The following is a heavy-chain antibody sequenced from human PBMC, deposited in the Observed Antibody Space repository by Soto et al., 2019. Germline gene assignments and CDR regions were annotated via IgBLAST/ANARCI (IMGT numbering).Heavy chain of an antibody. V-gene: IGHV3-23*01. Sequence: GGSLRLSCAASGFTFSSYAMSWVRQAPGKGLEWVSAISGSGGSTYYADSVKGRFTISRDNSKNTLYLQMNSLRAEDTAVYYCATTPGRTYYYDSSGYFHYWGQATLVTVSS. J-gene: IGHJ4*02. CDR2: ISGSGGST. CDR3: ATTPGRTYYYDSSGYFHY. CDR1: GFTFSSYA. D-gene: IGHD3-22*01.